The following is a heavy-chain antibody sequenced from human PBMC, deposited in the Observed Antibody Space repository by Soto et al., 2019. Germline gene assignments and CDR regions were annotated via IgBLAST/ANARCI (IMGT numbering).Heavy chain of an antibody. V-gene: IGHV3-23*01. Sequence: EAKLLESGGGLVQPGESLRLSCAASGFRFWTYSMSWVRQAPGKGLEWVSGISGDGSATSYADSLKGRFTVSRDNSKDTLFLQMNTLRVEDTAVYYCAKTRLYDNNDYHRDGFDVWGPGTALTVS. CDR2: ISGDGSAT. D-gene: IGHD5-12*01. CDR3: AKTRLYDNNDYHRDGFDV. CDR1: GFRFWTYS. J-gene: IGHJ3*01.